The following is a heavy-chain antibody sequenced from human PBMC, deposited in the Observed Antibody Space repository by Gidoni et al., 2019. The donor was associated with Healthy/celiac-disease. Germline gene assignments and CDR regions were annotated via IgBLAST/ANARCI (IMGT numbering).Heavy chain of an antibody. V-gene: IGHV3-64*01. J-gene: IGHJ3*02. D-gene: IGHD3-22*01. CDR1: GFTFSSSA. CDR2: ISSNGGSI. Sequence: EVQLVESGGGLVPPGGSLRLSCAASGFTFSSSAMYWVRQAPGKGLEYVSAISSNGGSIYYANSVKGRFTISRDNSKKTLYLQMGSLRAEDMAVYYCARESGYYDSSGPLGDAFYIWGQGTMVTVSS. CDR3: ARESGYYDSSGPLGDAFYI.